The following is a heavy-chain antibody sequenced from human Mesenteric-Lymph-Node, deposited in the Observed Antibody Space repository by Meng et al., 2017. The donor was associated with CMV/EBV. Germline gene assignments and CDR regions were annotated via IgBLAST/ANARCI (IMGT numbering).Heavy chain of an antibody. J-gene: IGHJ6*02. D-gene: IGHD3-9*01. CDR2: INPYSGAT. V-gene: IGHV1-2*02. CDR3: ARGGGNYDILTGYREYYYGMDI. CDR1: GYTFTGYY. Sequence: ASVKVSCKASGYTFTGYYMHWVRQAPGQGLEWMGWINPYSGATNYAQKFQDRVTMTGDTSISTAYMELSSLRSDDTAVYYCARGGGNYDILTGYREYYYGMDIWGQGTTVTVSS.